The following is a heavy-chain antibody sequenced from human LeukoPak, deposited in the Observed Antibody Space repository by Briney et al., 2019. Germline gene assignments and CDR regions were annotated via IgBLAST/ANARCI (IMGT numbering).Heavy chain of an antibody. J-gene: IGHJ5*02. Sequence: GGSLRLSCAASGFTFSSYSMNWVRQAPGKGLEWVSYISSSSSTIYYADSVKGRFTISRDNAKNSLYLQMNSLRAEDTAVYYCARASIAVAGTPRFDPWGQGTLVTVPS. CDR2: ISSSSSTI. D-gene: IGHD6-19*01. CDR1: GFTFSSYS. V-gene: IGHV3-48*01. CDR3: ARASIAVAGTPRFDP.